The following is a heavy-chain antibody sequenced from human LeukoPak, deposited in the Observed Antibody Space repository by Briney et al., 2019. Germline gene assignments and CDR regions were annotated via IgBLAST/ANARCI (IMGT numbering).Heavy chain of an antibody. J-gene: IGHJ4*02. Sequence: GGSLRLSCAASGFTFSNSWMNWFRQAPGRLEWVADINHDGSEKNYVDSVEGRFTITRDNTKKSLYLQMNSLGAEDTAVYYCARGTALPGVDYWGQGTLVIVSS. CDR3: ARGTALPGVDY. D-gene: IGHD3-10*01. CDR1: GFTFSNSW. CDR2: INHDGSEK. V-gene: IGHV3-7*01.